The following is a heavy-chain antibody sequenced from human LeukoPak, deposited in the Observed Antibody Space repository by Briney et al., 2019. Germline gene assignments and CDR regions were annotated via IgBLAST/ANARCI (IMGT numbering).Heavy chain of an antibody. CDR1: GYTFTSYD. CDR3: ARARRVSKTVSTPYGLGY. D-gene: IGHD4-17*01. CDR2: MNPNSGST. V-gene: IGHV1-8*01. J-gene: IGHJ4*02. Sequence: ASVKVSCKASGYTFTSYDINWVRQATGQGLEWMGWMNPNSGSTGYAQKFQGRVTMTRNTSISTAYMELSSLRSEDTAVYYCARARRVSKTVSTPYGLGYWGQGTLVTVSS.